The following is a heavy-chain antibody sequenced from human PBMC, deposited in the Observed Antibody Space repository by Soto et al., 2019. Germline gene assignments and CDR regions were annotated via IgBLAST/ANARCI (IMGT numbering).Heavy chain of an antibody. D-gene: IGHD6-6*01. Sequence: SVKVSCKASGGTFSSYAISWVRQAPGQGLEWMGGIIPIFGTANYAQKFQGRVTITADESTSTAYMELSSLRSEDTAVYYCAREAYSSSSYYYYYGMDVWGQGTTVTVS. CDR1: GGTFSSYA. V-gene: IGHV1-69*13. CDR2: IIPIFGTA. CDR3: AREAYSSSSYYYYYGMDV. J-gene: IGHJ6*02.